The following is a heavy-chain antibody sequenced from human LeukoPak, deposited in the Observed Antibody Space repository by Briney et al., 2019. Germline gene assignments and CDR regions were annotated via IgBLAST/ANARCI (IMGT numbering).Heavy chain of an antibody. CDR2: IKQDGGEK. Sequence: GRSLRLSCAASGFTFDDYAMHWVRQAPGKGPEWVANIKQDGGEKYYVDSVKGRFTISRDDAKTSVYLQMNSLRAEDTAIYYCAKVKVAAAGYDYWGQGTLVTVSS. CDR3: AKVKVAAAGYDY. CDR1: GFTFDDYA. V-gene: IGHV3-7*03. J-gene: IGHJ4*02. D-gene: IGHD6-13*01.